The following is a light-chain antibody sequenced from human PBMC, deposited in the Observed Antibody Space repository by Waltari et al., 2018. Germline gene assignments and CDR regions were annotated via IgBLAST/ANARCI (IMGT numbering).Light chain of an antibody. CDR2: EVS. CDR3: CSYAGANTYV. V-gene: IGLV2-23*02. Sequence: QSALTQPASVSGSPGQSITVSCTGTSRDVGSYNLVSWYQHHPPKAPKLMMYEVSKRPSGVSNRFSGSKSGDTASLTISGLQPEDEADYYCCSYAGANTYVFGSGTRSPS. J-gene: IGLJ1*01. CDR1: SRDVGSYNL.